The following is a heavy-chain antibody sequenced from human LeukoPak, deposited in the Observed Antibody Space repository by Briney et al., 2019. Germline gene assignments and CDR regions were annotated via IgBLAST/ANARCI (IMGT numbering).Heavy chain of an antibody. CDR3: AKITADPSALDYDSSGYPDY. CDR2: ISYDRSNK. D-gene: IGHD3-22*01. CDR1: GFTFSSYG. J-gene: IGHJ4*02. Sequence: GGSLRLSCAASGFTFSSYGMHWVRQAPGKGLEWVAVISYDRSNKYYADSVKGRFTISRDNSKNTLYLQMNSLRAEDTAVYYCAKITADPSALDYDSSGYPDYWGQGTLVTVSS. V-gene: IGHV3-30*18.